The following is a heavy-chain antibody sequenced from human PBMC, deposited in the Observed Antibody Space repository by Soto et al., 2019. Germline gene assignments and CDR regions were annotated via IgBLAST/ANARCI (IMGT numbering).Heavy chain of an antibody. CDR3: ARDLTVTIFGVALYYYYYNMDV. V-gene: IGHV3-30-3*01. Sequence: QVQLVESGGGVVQPGRSLRLSCAASGFTFSSYAMHWVRQAPGKGLEWVAVISYDGSNKYYADSVKGRFTFSRDNSKNTPYLQMNSLRAEDTAVYYCARDLTVTIFGVALYYYYYNMDVWGQGTTVTVSS. J-gene: IGHJ6*02. CDR1: GFTFSSYA. CDR2: ISYDGSNK. D-gene: IGHD3-3*01.